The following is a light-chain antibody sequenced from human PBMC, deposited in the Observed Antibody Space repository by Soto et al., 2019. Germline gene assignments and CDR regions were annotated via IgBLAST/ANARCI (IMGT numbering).Light chain of an antibody. CDR1: QSISSW. CDR2: EAI. Sequence: DIQMTQSPSTLSASVGDRVTISCRASQSISSWLAWYQQKPGKAPKLLIHEAIRLESGVPSRFSGSESGTEFTLTISGLHAEDFATYYCQQYTNFPLTFGGGTKVEIK. J-gene: IGKJ4*01. V-gene: IGKV1-5*01. CDR3: QQYTNFPLT.